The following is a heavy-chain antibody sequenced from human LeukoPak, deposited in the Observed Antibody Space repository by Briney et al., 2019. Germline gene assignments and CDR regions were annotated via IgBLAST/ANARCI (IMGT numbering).Heavy chain of an antibody. CDR3: AKGGRVTYGMDV. J-gene: IGHJ6*02. D-gene: IGHD1-26*01. V-gene: IGHV3-23*01. CDR1: GFTFSSYA. Sequence: GGSLRLSCAASGFTFSSYAMSWVRQARGKGLERVSAISGSGGSTYYADSVKGRFTISRDNSKNTLYLQMNSLRAEDTAVYYCAKGGRVTYGMDVWGQGTTVTVSS. CDR2: ISGSGGST.